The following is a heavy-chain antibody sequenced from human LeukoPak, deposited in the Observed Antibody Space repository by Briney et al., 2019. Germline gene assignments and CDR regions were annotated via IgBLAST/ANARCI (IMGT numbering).Heavy chain of an antibody. J-gene: IGHJ4*02. CDR1: GYTFTSYY. CDR3: ARGLKIRTRNYDILTGSWNFDY. D-gene: IGHD3-9*01. Sequence: ASVKVSCKATGYTFTSYYIYWMRQAHGHGLEWMGLINPSGSSTLYAQKFQGRVTMTRDMSTTTDYMELSSLRSEDTAVYYCARGLKIRTRNYDILTGSWNFDYWGQGTLVTVSS. CDR2: INPSGSST. V-gene: IGHV1-46*01.